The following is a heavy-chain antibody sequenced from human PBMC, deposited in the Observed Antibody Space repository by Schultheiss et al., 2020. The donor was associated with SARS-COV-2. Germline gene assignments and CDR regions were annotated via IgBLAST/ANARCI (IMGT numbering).Heavy chain of an antibody. Sequence: GGSLRLSCAASGFTFNSYAMSWVRQAPGEGLEWVSYISSSGSTIYYADSVKGRFTISRDNAKNSLYLQMNSLRAEDTAVYYCARERARLGYSYGNFDYWGQGTLVTVSS. CDR1: GFTFNSYA. CDR2: ISSSGSTI. CDR3: ARERARLGYSYGNFDY. J-gene: IGHJ4*02. V-gene: IGHV3-48*03. D-gene: IGHD5-18*01.